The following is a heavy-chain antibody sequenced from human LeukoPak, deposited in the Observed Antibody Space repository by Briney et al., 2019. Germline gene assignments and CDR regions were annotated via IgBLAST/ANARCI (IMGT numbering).Heavy chain of an antibody. V-gene: IGHV3-48*03. CDR2: ISSSGSTI. D-gene: IGHD3-9*01. J-gene: IGHJ6*02. CDR1: GFTFSSYE. CDR3: ARWVRYFDFHGMDV. Sequence: GGSLRLSCAASGFTFSSYEMNWVRQAPGKGLEWVSYISSSGSTIYYADSVKGRFTISRDNAKNSLYLQMNSLRAEDTAVYYCARWVRYFDFHGMDVWGQGTTVTVSS.